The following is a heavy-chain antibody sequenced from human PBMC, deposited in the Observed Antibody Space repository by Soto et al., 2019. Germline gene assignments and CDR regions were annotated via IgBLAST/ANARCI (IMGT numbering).Heavy chain of an antibody. CDR3: ARGSGTRWFFFAY. J-gene: IGHJ4*02. V-gene: IGHV1-69*12. CDR2: IIPVFGTA. CDR1: GGTFSTSA. D-gene: IGHD3-10*01. Sequence: QVQLVQSGAEVKKPGSSVKVSCKASGGTFSTSAISWVRQAPGQGLEWMGAIIPVFGTAYYPQNFQGRVTITAAESTTSAYMELSSLRSDDTAIYYCARGSGTRWFFFAYWGQGTPVTVSS.